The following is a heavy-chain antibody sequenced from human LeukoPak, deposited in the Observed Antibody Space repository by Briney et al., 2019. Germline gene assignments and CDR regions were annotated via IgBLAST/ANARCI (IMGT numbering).Heavy chain of an antibody. J-gene: IGHJ4*02. CDR2: IYTSGST. Sequence: SQTLSLTCTVSGGSISSGSYYWSWIRQPAGKGLEWIGRIYTSGSTNYNPSLKSRVTISVDTSKNQFSLKLSSVTAADTAVYYCARVPYYYDSSGYPGLGGFDYWGQGTLVTVSS. CDR1: GGSISSGSYY. V-gene: IGHV4-61*02. D-gene: IGHD3-22*01. CDR3: ARVPYYYDSSGYPGLGGFDY.